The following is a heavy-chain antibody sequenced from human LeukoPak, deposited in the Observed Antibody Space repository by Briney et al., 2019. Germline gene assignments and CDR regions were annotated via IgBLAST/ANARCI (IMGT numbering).Heavy chain of an antibody. V-gene: IGHV4-39*07. CDR1: GGSTSSSSYY. CDR2: IYYSGST. Sequence: SETLSLTCTVSGGSTSSSSYYWGWIRQPPGKGLEWIGSIYYSGSTNYNPSLKSRVTISVDKSKNQFSLKLSSVTAADTAVYYCARVVADYYYYYMDVWGKGTTVTVSS. J-gene: IGHJ6*03. CDR3: ARVVADYYYYYMDV. D-gene: IGHD2-21*01.